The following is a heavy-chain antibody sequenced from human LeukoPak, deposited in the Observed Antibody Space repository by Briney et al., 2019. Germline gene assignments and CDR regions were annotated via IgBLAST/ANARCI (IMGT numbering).Heavy chain of an antibody. CDR2: INWNGGST. V-gene: IGHV3-20*04. Sequence: RPGGSLRLSCAASGLTFDDYGMSWVRQAPGKGLEWVSGINWNGGSTGYADSVKGRFTISRDNAKNSLYLQMNTLRVEDTAIYYCVRVALYYYDSESYYFFEHWGQGTPVTASS. CDR1: GLTFDDYG. D-gene: IGHD3-10*01. CDR3: VRVALYYYDSESYYFFEH. J-gene: IGHJ4*02.